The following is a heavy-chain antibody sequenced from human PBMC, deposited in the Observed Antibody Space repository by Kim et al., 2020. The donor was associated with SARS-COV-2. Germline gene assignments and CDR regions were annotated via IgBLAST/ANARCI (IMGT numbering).Heavy chain of an antibody. CDR3: ARGVVAWTAFGGGVEHFDF. J-gene: IGHJ4*02. Sequence: SETLSLTCTVSGGSFTPYYWSWIRQFPGKGLEWIGYIYKSETTNFNPSLKSRVSMSTDTSKKRFSLRLTSVTAADAAVYYCARGVVAWTAFGGGVEHFDFWGQGVLVSVSS. CDR1: GGSFTPYY. D-gene: IGHD3-16*01. V-gene: IGHV4-59*13. CDR2: IYKSETT.